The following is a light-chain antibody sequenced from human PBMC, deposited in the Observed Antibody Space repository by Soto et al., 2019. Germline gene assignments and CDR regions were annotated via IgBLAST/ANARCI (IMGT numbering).Light chain of an antibody. V-gene: IGKV2-28*01. CDR1: KRLRLSKGKIF. CDR3: MQALQTPYT. J-gene: IGKJ2*01. CDR2: LGF. Sequence: EIVMTQSPPSLTVTPGEPASISCTSGKRLRLSKGKIFLDWYLQKPGQSPQLLIYLGFNRASGVPDRVSGSGAGTDFTLKISRVEAEDAGVYYCMQALQTPYTFGQGTKLEIK.